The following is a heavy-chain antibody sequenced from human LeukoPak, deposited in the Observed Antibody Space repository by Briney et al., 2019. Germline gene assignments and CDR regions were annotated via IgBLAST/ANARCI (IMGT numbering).Heavy chain of an antibody. CDR3: VRWRRAQSEFDY. J-gene: IGHJ4*02. Sequence: PGGSLRLSCAGSGFIFSRYSMGWVRQAPGKGLEFVAHLKESGIEKEYVDSVEGRFTISRDNAENSLYLEMNSLGADDTALYFCVRWRRAQSEFDYWGQGTQVTVSS. D-gene: IGHD3-3*01. CDR2: LKESGIEK. V-gene: IGHV3-7*01. CDR1: GFIFSRYS.